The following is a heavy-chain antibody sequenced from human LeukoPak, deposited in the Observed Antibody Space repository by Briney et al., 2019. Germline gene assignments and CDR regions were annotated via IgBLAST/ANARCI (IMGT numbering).Heavy chain of an antibody. J-gene: IGHJ6*03. Sequence: PSETLSLTCTVSGGSISSSSYYWGWIRQPPGKGLEWLGSIYYNGSTYYNPSLKSRVTISVDTSKNQFSLKLSSVTAADTAVYYCARHGAEGEYYYYYYTDVWGKGTTVTVSS. D-gene: IGHD3-10*01. CDR2: IYYNGST. V-gene: IGHV4-39*01. CDR3: ARHGAEGEYYYYYYTDV. CDR1: GGSISSSSYY.